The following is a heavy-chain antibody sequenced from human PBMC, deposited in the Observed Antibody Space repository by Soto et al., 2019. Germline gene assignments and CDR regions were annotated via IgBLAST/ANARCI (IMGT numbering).Heavy chain of an antibody. Sequence: PGGSLRLSCAASGFTFSSYAMSWVRQAPGKGLEWVSAISGSGGSTYYADSVKGRFTISRDNSKNTLYLQMNSLRAEDTAVYYCAKDSKAARRNRGFDPWGQGTLVTVSS. CDR1: GFTFSSYA. J-gene: IGHJ5*02. V-gene: IGHV3-23*01. CDR2: ISGSGGST. D-gene: IGHD6-6*01. CDR3: AKDSKAARRNRGFDP.